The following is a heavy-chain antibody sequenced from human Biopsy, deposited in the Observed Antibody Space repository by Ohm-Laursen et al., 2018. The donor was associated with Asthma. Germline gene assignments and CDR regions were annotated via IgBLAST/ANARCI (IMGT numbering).Heavy chain of an antibody. CDR1: GGTFITYV. CDR3: ARKAGACTSRTCYSLDF. J-gene: IGHJ4*02. CDR2: INSVFGTT. D-gene: IGHD2-15*01. V-gene: IGHV1-69*13. Sequence: VASVKVSCKSSGGTFITYVIGWVRQAPGHRLEWMGGINSVFGTTTYPQKVQARVTITADDSTSTVYMELSSLRSEDTAEYYCARKAGACTSRTCYSLDFWGQGTLVTVSS.